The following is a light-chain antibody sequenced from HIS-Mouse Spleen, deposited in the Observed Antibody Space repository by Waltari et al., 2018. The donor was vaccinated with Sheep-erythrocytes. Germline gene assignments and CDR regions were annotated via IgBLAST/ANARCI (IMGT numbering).Light chain of an antibody. V-gene: IGLV2-11*01. CDR3: CSYAGSYTFWV. Sequence: QSALTQPRSVSGSPGQSVTIPCTRTSSDVGGYDYVSWYQQHPGKAPKLMIYDVSKRPSGVPDRFSCSKSGNTASLTISGLQAEDEADYYCCSYAGSYTFWVFGGGTKLTVL. J-gene: IGLJ3*02. CDR1: SSDVGGYDY. CDR2: DVS.